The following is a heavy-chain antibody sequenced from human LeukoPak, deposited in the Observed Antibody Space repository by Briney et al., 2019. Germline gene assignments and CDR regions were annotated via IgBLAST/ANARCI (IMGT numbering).Heavy chain of an antibody. CDR1: GFTFGDYA. CDR2: IRNKAYGGTT. CDR3: ARGVTYSYGYGADY. Sequence: PGGSLRLSCAASGFTFGDYAMSWFRQAPGKGLEWVGFIRNKAYGGTTEYAASVKGRFTISRDDSKSIAYLQMNSLRAEDTAVYYCARGVTYSYGYGADYWGQGTLVTVSS. V-gene: IGHV3-49*03. D-gene: IGHD5-18*01. J-gene: IGHJ4*02.